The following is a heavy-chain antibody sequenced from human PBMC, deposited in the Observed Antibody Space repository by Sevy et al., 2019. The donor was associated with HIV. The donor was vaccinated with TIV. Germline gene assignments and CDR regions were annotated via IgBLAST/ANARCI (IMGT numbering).Heavy chain of an antibody. CDR2: IKVGGDT. D-gene: IGHD3-10*01. J-gene: IGHJ4*02. Sequence: GGSLRLSCAASGFNFRNSVMSWIRQAPGEGLEWVSTIKVGGDTHYTDSVKGRFTIYRDNSKNTLSLQMNSLTAEDTAVYYWAKTVAYGTTWFGKVEDWGQGALVTVSS. CDR3: AKTVAYGTTWFGKVED. V-gene: IGHV3-23*01. CDR1: GFNFRNSV.